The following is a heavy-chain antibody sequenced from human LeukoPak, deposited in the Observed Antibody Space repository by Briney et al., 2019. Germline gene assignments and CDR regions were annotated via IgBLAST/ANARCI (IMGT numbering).Heavy chain of an antibody. CDR1: GFTFSSYA. V-gene: IGHV3-23*01. CDR3: AKDRWITMVRGVIRYFDY. Sequence: AGGSLRLSCAASGFTFSSYAMSWVRQAPGKGLEWVSAISGSGGSTYYADSVKGRFTISRDNSKNTLYLQMNSLRAEDTAVYYCAKDRWITMVRGVIRYFDYWGQGTLVTVSS. CDR2: ISGSGGST. J-gene: IGHJ4*02. D-gene: IGHD3-10*01.